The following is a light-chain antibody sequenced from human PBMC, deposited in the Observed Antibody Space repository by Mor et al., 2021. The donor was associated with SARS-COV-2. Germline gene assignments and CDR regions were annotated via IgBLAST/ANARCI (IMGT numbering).Light chain of an antibody. V-gene: IGKV3-15*01. CDR3: QQYNNWPPSIT. Sequence: GRATLSCRASQSVSSNLAWYQQKPGQAPRLLIYGASTRATGIPARFSGSGSGTEFTLTISSLQSEDFAVYYCQQYNNWPPSIT. CDR1: QSVSSN. J-gene: IGKJ5*01. CDR2: GAS.